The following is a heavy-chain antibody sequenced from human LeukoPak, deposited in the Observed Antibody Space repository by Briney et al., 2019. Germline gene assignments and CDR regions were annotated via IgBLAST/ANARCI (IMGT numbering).Heavy chain of an antibody. Sequence: PGGSLRLSCAASGFTLSSYAMHWVRQAPGKGLEWVAVISYDGSNKYYADSVKGRFTISRDNSKNTLYLQMNSLRAEDTAVYYCARGVRRDWGLDYWGQGTLVTVSS. CDR3: ARGVRRDWGLDY. D-gene: IGHD7-27*01. V-gene: IGHV3-30-3*01. CDR1: GFTLSSYA. J-gene: IGHJ4*02. CDR2: ISYDGSNK.